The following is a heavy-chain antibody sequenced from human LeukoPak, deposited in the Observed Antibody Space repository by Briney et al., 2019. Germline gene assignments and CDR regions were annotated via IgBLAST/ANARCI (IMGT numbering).Heavy chain of an antibody. Sequence: ASVKGSCKASGYTFADYYIHWVRQAPGQGLEWMGWINPNSGGTNYAQRFQGRVTMTRDTSISTAYMALSRLRSDDTAVYYCAGVSGRDFDYWGQGTLVTVSS. CDR1: GYTFADYY. V-gene: IGHV1-2*02. J-gene: IGHJ4*02. CDR3: AGVSGRDFDY. D-gene: IGHD3-10*01. CDR2: INPNSGGT.